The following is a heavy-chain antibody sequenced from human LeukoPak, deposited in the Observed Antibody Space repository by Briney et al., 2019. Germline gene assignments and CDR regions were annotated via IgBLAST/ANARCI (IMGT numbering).Heavy chain of an antibody. J-gene: IGHJ4*02. CDR3: ARDCSGGSCYDY. CDR1: GFTFSIYG. Sequence: GGSLRLSCAASGFTFSIYGMHWVRQAPGKGLEWVAVISYDGSNKYYADSVKGRFTISRDNSKNTLYLQMNSLRAEDMAVYYCARDCSGGSCYDYWGQGTLVTVSS. CDR2: ISYDGSNK. D-gene: IGHD2-15*01. V-gene: IGHV3-30-3*01.